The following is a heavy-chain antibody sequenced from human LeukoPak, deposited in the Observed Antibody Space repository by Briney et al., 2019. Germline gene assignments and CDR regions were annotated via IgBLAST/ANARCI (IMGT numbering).Heavy chain of an antibody. CDR1: GFTFSSYG. CDR3: AKFFTGEYVRAFDV. D-gene: IGHD3-10*02. CDR2: ISYDGSNK. Sequence: GGSLRLSCAASGFTFSSYGMHWVRQAPGKGLEWVAVISYDGSNKYYADSVKGRFTISRDNSKNTLYLQMNSLRAEDTAVYYCAKFFTGEYVRAFDVWGQGTMVTVSS. J-gene: IGHJ3*01. V-gene: IGHV3-30*18.